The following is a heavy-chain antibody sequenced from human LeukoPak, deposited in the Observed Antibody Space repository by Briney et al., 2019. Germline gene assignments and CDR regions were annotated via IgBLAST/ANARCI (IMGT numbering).Heavy chain of an antibody. D-gene: IGHD4-23*01. V-gene: IGHV3-74*01. Sequence: GGSLRLSCAASGFTFSSYWMHWVRQTPGKGLVWVSRVSGDGSRKTYADFVKGRFTISRDNAKNTLYLQMNSLRAEDTAVYYCARDFYGDNSEVVSWHFDLWGRGTLVSVSS. CDR2: VSGDGSRK. CDR3: ARDFYGDNSEVVSWHFDL. J-gene: IGHJ2*01. CDR1: GFTFSSYW.